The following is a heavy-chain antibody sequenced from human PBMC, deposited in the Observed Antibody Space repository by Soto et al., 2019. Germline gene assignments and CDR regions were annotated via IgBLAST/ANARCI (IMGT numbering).Heavy chain of an antibody. J-gene: IGHJ3*02. CDR1: GFTFSSYS. D-gene: IGHD4-17*01. CDR2: ISSSSSYI. Sequence: EVQLVESGGGLVKPGGSLRLSCAASGFTFSSYSMNWVRQAPGKGLEWVSSISSSSSYIYYADSVKGRFTISRDNAKNSLYLKMNSLRAEDTAVYYCARDQSGDYDYDAFDIWGQGTMVTVSS. V-gene: IGHV3-21*01. CDR3: ARDQSGDYDYDAFDI.